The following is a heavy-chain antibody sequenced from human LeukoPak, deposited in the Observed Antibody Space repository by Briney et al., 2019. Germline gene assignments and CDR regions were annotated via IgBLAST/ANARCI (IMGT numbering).Heavy chain of an antibody. D-gene: IGHD6-19*01. CDR1: GGSISSYC. J-gene: IGHJ4*02. CDR2: IYYSGST. CDR3: ARESAVAGTFDY. Sequence: SETLSLTCTVSGGSISSYCWSWIRQPPGKGLEWIGYIYYSGSTNYNPSLKSRVTISVDTSKNQFSLKLSSVTAADTAVYYCARESAVAGTFDYWGQGTLVTVSS. V-gene: IGHV4-59*01.